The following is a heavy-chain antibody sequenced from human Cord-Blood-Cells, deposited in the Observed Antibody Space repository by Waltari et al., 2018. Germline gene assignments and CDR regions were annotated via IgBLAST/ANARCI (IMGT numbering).Heavy chain of an antibody. CDR2: LYYSGSP. V-gene: IGHV4-39*01. CDR1: GGSISSSSYY. J-gene: IGHJ3*02. Sequence: QLQLQESGPGLVKPSETLSLTCTVSGGSISSSSYYWGWIRQPPGKGLEWIGSLYYSGSPYYTPSLKSRVTISVDTSKNQFSLKLSSVTAADTAVYYCARRVGYCSSTSCYDAFDIWGQGTMVTVSS. D-gene: IGHD2-2*01. CDR3: ARRVGYCSSTSCYDAFDI.